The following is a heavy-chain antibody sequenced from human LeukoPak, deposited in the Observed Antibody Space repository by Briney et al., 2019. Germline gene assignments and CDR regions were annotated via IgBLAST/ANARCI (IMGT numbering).Heavy chain of an antibody. CDR2: ISGSGGST. Sequence: GGSLRLSCAASGFTFSSYAMSWVRQAPGKRLEWVSAISGSGGSTYYADSVKGRFTISRDNSKNTLYLQMNSLRAEDTAVYYCAKVYYDFWSGPCNYWGQGTLVTVSS. J-gene: IGHJ4*02. V-gene: IGHV3-23*01. CDR3: AKVYYDFWSGPCNY. D-gene: IGHD3-3*01. CDR1: GFTFSSYA.